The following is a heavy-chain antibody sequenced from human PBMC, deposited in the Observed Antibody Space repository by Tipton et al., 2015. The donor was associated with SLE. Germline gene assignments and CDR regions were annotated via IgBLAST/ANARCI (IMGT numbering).Heavy chain of an antibody. V-gene: IGHV3-48*01. Sequence: GSLRLSCAASGFTFTPYTMHWFRQAPGKGLEWVSYITSSNNIYYIDSVKGRFTISRDNAKSSLFLQMNSLRPEDTAVYYCARDASYLRFDYWGQGTLVTVSS. CDR2: ITSSNNI. D-gene: IGHD3-3*01. J-gene: IGHJ4*02. CDR1: GFTFTPYT. CDR3: ARDASYLRFDY.